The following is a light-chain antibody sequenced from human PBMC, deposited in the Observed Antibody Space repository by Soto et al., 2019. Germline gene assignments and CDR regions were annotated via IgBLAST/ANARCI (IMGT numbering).Light chain of an antibody. Sequence: QSVLTQPASVSGSPGQSITISCTGTSSDIGGHDDVSWYQQHPGKVPKLLIYGVTDRPSGVSNRFSGSKSGNVASLTISGLQAEDEADYYCSSYTSSSTLVFGTGTKLTVL. CDR2: GVT. CDR3: SSYTSSSTLV. V-gene: IGLV2-14*03. CDR1: SSDIGGHDD. J-gene: IGLJ1*01.